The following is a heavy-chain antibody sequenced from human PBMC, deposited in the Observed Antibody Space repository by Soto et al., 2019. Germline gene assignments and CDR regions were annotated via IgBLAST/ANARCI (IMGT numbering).Heavy chain of an antibody. D-gene: IGHD4-4*01. J-gene: IGHJ4*02. Sequence: QITLKESGPTLVKPTQTLTLTCTFSGFSLSTSGVGVGWIRQPPGKALEWLALIYWDDDKRYSPSLKSSLTIXXDASKNQVVITMTNMDPVDTATYYCSREDYSNYNYWGQGNLVTVSS. CDR1: GFSLSTSGVG. CDR3: SREDYSNYNY. CDR2: IYWDDDK. V-gene: IGHV2-5*02.